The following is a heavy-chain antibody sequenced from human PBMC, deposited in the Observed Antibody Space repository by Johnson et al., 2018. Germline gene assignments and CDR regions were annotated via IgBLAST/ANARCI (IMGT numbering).Heavy chain of an antibody. V-gene: IGHV3-9*01. J-gene: IGHJ4*02. CDR3: AKDIHIRTVITGADY. CDR1: GFIFDDYA. CDR2: ISWNSGSI. D-gene: IGHD4-17*01. Sequence: VQLVESGGGLVQPGRSLRLSCAASGFIFDDYAMHWVRPAPGKGLEWVSGISWNSGSIDYADSVKGRFTISRDNAKKSLYLQMNSLRAEDTAFYYCAKDIHIRTVITGADYWGQGTLVTVSS.